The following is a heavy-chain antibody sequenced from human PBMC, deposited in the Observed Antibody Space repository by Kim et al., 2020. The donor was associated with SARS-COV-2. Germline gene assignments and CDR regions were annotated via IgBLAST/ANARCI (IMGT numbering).Heavy chain of an antibody. CDR2: IYHSGST. J-gene: IGHJ4*02. CDR3: ARDVPPNTSGSDHGVLAY. Sequence: SETLSLTCTVSGYSISSGYYWGWIRQPPGKGLEWIGSIYHSGSTYYNPSLKSRVTISGDTSKNQFSLKLSSVTAADTAVYYCARDVPPNTSGSDHGVLAYWGQVTLVTVSS. D-gene: IGHD5-12*01. V-gene: IGHV4-38-2*02. CDR1: GYSISSGYY.